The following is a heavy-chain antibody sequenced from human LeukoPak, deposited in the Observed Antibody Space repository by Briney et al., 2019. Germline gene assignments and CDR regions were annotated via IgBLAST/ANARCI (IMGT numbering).Heavy chain of an antibody. CDR1: GGPISSSNW. D-gene: IGHD3-22*01. V-gene: IGHV4-4*02. J-gene: IGHJ4*02. Sequence: SETLSLTCAVSGGPISSSNWWSWVRQPPGKGLEWIGEIYHSGSTNYSPSLKSRVTISVDKSKNHFSLKLISVTAADTAVYYCARGVRSYYDNSGYYFIDYWGQGTLVTVSS. CDR2: IYHSGST. CDR3: ARGVRSYYDNSGYYFIDY.